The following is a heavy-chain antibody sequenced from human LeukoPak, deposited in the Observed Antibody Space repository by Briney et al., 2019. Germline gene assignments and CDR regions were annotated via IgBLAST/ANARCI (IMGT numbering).Heavy chain of an antibody. D-gene: IGHD3-10*01. CDR1: EFIFSDYW. V-gene: IGHV3-7*03. CDR2: IKQGEREE. J-gene: IGHJ5*01. Sequence: GGSLRLSCVASEFIFSDYWMSWVRQAPGKGLEWVANIKQGEREEKCVGSVKGRFAISRDDAKSTLYLQMDSLSGDDTAVYYCARDNGGWFDSWGRGTLVTVSS. CDR3: ARDNGGWFDS.